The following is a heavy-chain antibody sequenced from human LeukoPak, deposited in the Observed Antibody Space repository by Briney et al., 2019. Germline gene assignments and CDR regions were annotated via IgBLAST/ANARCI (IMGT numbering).Heavy chain of an antibody. CDR1: GFTIGTAW. CDR2: IKSEGEGATT. CDR3: IAHFPYFYGFDV. D-gene: IGHD3-3*02. V-gene: IGHV3-15*01. J-gene: IGHJ6*04. Sequence: SGGSLRLSCVSSGFTIGTAWMSWVRQAPGKELEWLGHIKSEGEGATTDYAAPAKGRFAISRDDSKNMIYLQMSSLKIDDTAIYYCIAHFPYFYGFDVWGKGTTVTVSS.